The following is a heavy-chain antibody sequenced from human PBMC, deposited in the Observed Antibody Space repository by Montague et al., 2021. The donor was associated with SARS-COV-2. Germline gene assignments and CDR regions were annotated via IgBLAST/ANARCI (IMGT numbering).Heavy chain of an antibody. Sequence: SETLSLTCTVSGGSVSSSPYYWGWIRQPPGRGLEWVGSISYSGRTYFXSCVKSRLTLSVDSSENQFSLRLSSVTAADTAVYYCASSYYYGSGTYVYNYYMDVWGKGTTVTVSS. CDR3: ASSYYYGSGTYVYNYYMDV. CDR1: GGSVSSSPYY. CDR2: ISYSGRT. J-gene: IGHJ6*03. D-gene: IGHD3-10*01. V-gene: IGHV4-39*01.